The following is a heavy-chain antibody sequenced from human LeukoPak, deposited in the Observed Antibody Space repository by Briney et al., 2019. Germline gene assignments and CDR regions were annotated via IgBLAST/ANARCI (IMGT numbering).Heavy chain of an antibody. Sequence: GSLRLSCAASGFSFSDHYMSWIRQPPGKGLEWIGEINHSGSTNYNPSLKSRVTISVDTSKNQFSLKLSSVTAADTAVYYCARKDEQQLNGGGYFQHWGQGTLVTVSS. V-gene: IGHV4-34*01. CDR1: GFSFSDHY. CDR3: ARKDEQQLNGGGYFQH. CDR2: INHSGST. D-gene: IGHD6-13*01. J-gene: IGHJ1*01.